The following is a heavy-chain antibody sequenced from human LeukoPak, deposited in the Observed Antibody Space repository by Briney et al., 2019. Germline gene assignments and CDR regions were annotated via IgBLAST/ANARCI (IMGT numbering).Heavy chain of an antibody. D-gene: IGHD6-13*01. CDR2: INPNSGGT. J-gene: IGHJ4*02. Sequence: ASVKVSFKASGYTFTGYYMHWVRQAPGQGLEWMGWINPNSGGTNYAQKFQGWVTMTRDTSISTAYMELSRLRSDDTAVYYCARAGREQQLVLFDYWGQGTLVTVSS. CDR1: GYTFTGYY. CDR3: ARAGREQQLVLFDY. V-gene: IGHV1-2*04.